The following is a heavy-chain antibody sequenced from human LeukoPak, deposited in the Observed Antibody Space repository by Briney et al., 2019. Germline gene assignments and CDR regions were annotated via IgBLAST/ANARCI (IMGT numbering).Heavy chain of an antibody. CDR3: ASARSGYSYGWNYHYYMDV. Sequence: SETLSLTCAVYGGSFSGYYWSWIRQPPGKGLEWMGEINHSGSTNYHPSLKSRVTISVDTSKDQISLKLSSVTAADTAVYYCASARSGYSYGWNYHYYMDVWGKGTTVTVSS. D-gene: IGHD5-18*01. CDR1: GGSFSGYY. V-gene: IGHV4-34*01. J-gene: IGHJ6*03. CDR2: INHSGST.